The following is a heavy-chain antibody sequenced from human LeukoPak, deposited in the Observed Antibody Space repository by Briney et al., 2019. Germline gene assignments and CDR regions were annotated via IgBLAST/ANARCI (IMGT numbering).Heavy chain of an antibody. CDR3: ARAGPDIVVLPAAYFDY. CDR1: GDSISSGNYY. CDR2: IYHSGNT. J-gene: IGHJ4*02. V-gene: IGHV4-30-2*01. D-gene: IGHD2-2*01. Sequence: SQTLSLTCTVSGDSISSGNYYWSWIRQPPGKGPEWIGYIYHSGNTYYNPSLKSRVTISVDRSKNQFSLKLSSVIAADTAVYYCARAGPDIVVLPAAYFDYWGQGTLVTVSS.